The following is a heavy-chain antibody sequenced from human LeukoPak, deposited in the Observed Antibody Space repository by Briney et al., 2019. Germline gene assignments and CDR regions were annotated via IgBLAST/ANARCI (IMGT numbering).Heavy chain of an antibody. Sequence: GGSLRLSCAASGFTFSSYAMSWVRQAPGKGLEWVSAISGSGGSTYYADSVKGRFTISRDNSKNTLYLQMNSLRAEDTAVYYCAKDYLVGATVAYYFDYWGQRTLVTVSS. J-gene: IGHJ4*02. CDR1: GFTFSSYA. D-gene: IGHD1-26*01. CDR3: AKDYLVGATVAYYFDY. V-gene: IGHV3-23*01. CDR2: ISGSGGST.